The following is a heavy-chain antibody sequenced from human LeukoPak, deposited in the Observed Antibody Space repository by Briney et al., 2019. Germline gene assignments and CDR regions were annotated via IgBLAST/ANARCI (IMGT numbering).Heavy chain of an antibody. V-gene: IGHV4-34*01. Sequence: PSETLSLTCAVYGGSFSGYYWSWIRQPPGKGLEWIGEINHSGSTNYNPSLKSRATISVDTSKNQFSPKLSSVTAADTAVYYCARGGPYNWFDPWGQGTLVTVSS. J-gene: IGHJ5*02. CDR1: GGSFSGYY. CDR3: ARGGPYNWFDP. CDR2: INHSGST. D-gene: IGHD3/OR15-3a*01.